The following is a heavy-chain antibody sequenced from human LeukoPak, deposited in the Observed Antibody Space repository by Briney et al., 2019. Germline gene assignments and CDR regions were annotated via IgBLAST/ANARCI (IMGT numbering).Heavy chain of an antibody. CDR1: GGSLSGHY. V-gene: IGHV4-34*01. CDR2: INHSGST. J-gene: IGHJ4*02. Sequence: KPSETLSLTRAVYGGSLSGHYWSWIRQPPGKGLEWIGEINHSGSTNYNPSLKSRVTISVDTSNNQFSLKVNSVTAADTATYYCASHRGDTYGPYDYWGQGTLVTVSS. D-gene: IGHD5-18*01. CDR3: ASHRGDTYGPYDY.